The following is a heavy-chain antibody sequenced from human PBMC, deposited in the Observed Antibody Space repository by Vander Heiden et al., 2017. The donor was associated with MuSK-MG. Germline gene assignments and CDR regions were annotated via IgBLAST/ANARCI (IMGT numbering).Heavy chain of an antibody. CDR2: ISSSGTTV. J-gene: IGHJ6*02. CDR1: GIPFSDNY. Sequence: QVQLVESGGGLVKPGGSLRLSCAASGIPFSDNYMTWIRQAPGKGLEWVAFISSSGTTVFYADAVQGRFTISRDNAKESVYLQMNSLRAEDTAVYYCARGVLRVSEWSAGMDVWGQGTTVTVSS. CDR3: ARGVLRVSEWSAGMDV. V-gene: IGHV3-11*01. D-gene: IGHD3-3*01.